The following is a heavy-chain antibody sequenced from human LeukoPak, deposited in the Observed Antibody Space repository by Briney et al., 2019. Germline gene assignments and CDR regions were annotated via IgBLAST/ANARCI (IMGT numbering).Heavy chain of an antibody. D-gene: IGHD2-8*02. CDR1: GFIFSPYW. Sequence: GGSLRPSCAASGFIFSPYWVTWVRQAPGMGLEWVANTKEDGGEKFYVDSVRGRFTISRDNAKNSVYLQMNSLRVEDTGVYYCARVRTEWYIDLWGRGTLVTVST. CDR3: ARVRTEWYIDL. CDR2: TKEDGGEK. J-gene: IGHJ2*01. V-gene: IGHV3-7*01.